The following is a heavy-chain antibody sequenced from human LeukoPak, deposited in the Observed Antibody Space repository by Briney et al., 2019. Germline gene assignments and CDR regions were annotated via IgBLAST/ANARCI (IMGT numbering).Heavy chain of an antibody. D-gene: IGHD6-19*01. CDR2: ISGSGGST. V-gene: IGHV3-23*01. CDR3: AKDRMRIAVAGTDY. J-gene: IGHJ4*02. CDR1: GFTFSSYA. Sequence: GGSLRLSCAASGFTFSSYAMSWVRQAPGKGLEWVSAISGSGGSTYYADSVKGRFTISRDNSKNTLYLQMNSLRAEDTAVYDCAKDRMRIAVAGTDYWGQGTLVTVSS.